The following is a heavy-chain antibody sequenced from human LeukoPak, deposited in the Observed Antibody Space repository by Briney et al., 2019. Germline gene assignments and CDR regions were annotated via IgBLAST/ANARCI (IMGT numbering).Heavy chain of an antibody. Sequence: GGSLRLSCAASGFTFSSYAMTWVRQAPGKGLEWVSSLSGSGGATFYADSVKGRFTISRDNSKSTLYLQMYSLRAEDTAVYYCAVRTKDYFDYWGQGTLVTVSS. D-gene: IGHD1-14*01. CDR2: LSGSGGAT. J-gene: IGHJ4*02. V-gene: IGHV3-23*01. CDR3: AVRTKDYFDY. CDR1: GFTFSSYA.